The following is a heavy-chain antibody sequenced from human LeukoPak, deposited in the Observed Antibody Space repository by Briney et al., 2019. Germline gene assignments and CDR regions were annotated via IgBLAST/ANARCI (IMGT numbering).Heavy chain of an antibody. J-gene: IGHJ3*02. V-gene: IGHV4-34*01. CDR2: INHSGSS. Sequence: SETLSLTCVVYGGSLSGYHWSWIRQPPGKGLEYIGEINHSGSSKYNSSLKSRVTISVDTSKNQFSLKVNSVTAADTAVYYCARRPDGFDIWGQGTKVTVSS. CDR1: GGSLSGYH. CDR3: ARRPDGFDI.